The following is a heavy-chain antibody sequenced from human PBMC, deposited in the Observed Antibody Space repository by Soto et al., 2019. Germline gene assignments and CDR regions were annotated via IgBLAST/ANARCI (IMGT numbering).Heavy chain of an antibody. D-gene: IGHD3-10*01. CDR2: IYYSGST. J-gene: IGHJ4*02. V-gene: IGHV4-59*01. CDR3: ARAPFYGSGSYFYFDY. Sequence: PSETLSLTCTVSGGSISSYYWSWIRQPPGKGLEWIGYIYYSGSTNYNPSLKSRVTISVDTSKNRFSLKLSSVTAADTAVYYCARAPFYGSGSYFYFDYWGQGTLVTVSS. CDR1: GGSISSYY.